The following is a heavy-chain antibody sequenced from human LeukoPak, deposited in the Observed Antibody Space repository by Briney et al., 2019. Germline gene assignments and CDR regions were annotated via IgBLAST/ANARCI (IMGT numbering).Heavy chain of an antibody. CDR3: AKPGGPDIVVVPAVYYFDY. Sequence: GGSLRLSCAASGFTFSSYGMHWVRQAPGKGLEWVAVISYDGSNKYYADSVKGRFTISRDNSKNTLYLQMNSRRAEDTAVYYCAKPGGPDIVVVPAVYYFDYWGQGTLVTVSS. V-gene: IGHV3-30*18. J-gene: IGHJ4*02. CDR2: ISYDGSNK. D-gene: IGHD2-2*01. CDR1: GFTFSSYG.